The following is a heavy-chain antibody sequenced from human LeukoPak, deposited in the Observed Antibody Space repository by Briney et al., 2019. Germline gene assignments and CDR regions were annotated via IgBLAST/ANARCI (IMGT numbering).Heavy chain of an antibody. J-gene: IGHJ4*02. D-gene: IGHD3-16*01. CDR3: ARGNAGEDN. CDR2: INWNGGST. Sequence: AGSLSLSCAASGVTFDDYGMSWIRQAPGKGLEWVSGINWNGGSTGYADSVKGPFTISRDNANHSLYLQRKSLRAEDTALYYCARGNAGEDNWGQGTLVTVSS. V-gene: IGHV3-20*04. CDR1: GVTFDDYG.